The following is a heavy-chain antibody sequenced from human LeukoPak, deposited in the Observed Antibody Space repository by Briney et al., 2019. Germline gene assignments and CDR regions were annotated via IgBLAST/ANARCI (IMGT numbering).Heavy chain of an antibody. V-gene: IGHV3-48*04. D-gene: IGHD6-6*01. CDR2: ISSSSTI. Sequence: GGSLRLSCAASGFTFSSYSMNWVRQAPGKGLEWVSYISSSSTIYYADSVKGRFTISRDNAKNSLYLQMNSLRAEDTAVYYCARDGPSEAFDYWGQGTLVTVSS. J-gene: IGHJ4*02. CDR1: GFTFSSYS. CDR3: ARDGPSEAFDY.